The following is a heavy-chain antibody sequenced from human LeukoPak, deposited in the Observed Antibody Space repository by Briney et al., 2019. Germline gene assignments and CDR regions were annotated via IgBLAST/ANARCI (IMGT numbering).Heavy chain of an antibody. Sequence: SQTLSLMCTISVDSVSSNSVTGKWSRQSPSRGVEWLGRTYYRSTWYNDYAVSVRGRITVNPDTSKNQFSLHLNSVTPEDTAVYYCARRLTQYDCFDPWGQGILVTVSS. V-gene: IGHV6-1*01. J-gene: IGHJ5*02. CDR3: ARRLTQYDCFDP. CDR1: VDSVSSNSVT. CDR2: TYYRSTWYN. D-gene: IGHD2-2*01.